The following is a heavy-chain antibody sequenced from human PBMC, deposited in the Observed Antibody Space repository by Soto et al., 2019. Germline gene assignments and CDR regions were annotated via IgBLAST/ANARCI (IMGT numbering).Heavy chain of an antibody. CDR1: GFTFSSYG. CDR3: AKDLCPGDYRCRYYYGMDV. V-gene: IGHV3-30*18. J-gene: IGHJ6*02. D-gene: IGHD4-17*01. CDR2: ISYDGSNK. Sequence: QSGGSLRLSCAASGFTFSSYGMHWVRQAPGKGLEWVAVISYDGSNKYYADSVKGRFTISRDNSKNTLYLQMNSLRAEDTAVNYCAKDLCPGDYRCRYYYGMDVWGQGTTVTVS.